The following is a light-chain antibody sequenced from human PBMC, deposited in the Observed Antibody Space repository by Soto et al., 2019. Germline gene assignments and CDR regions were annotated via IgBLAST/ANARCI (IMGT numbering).Light chain of an antibody. CDR2: EVS. V-gene: IGLV2-8*01. J-gene: IGLJ3*02. CDR3: SSYASSTPVV. CDR1: SSDVGGYKF. Sequence: QSALTQPASASGSPGQSVTISCTGTSSDVGGYKFVSWYQQHPGKAPKLMIYEVSKRPSGVSDRFSGSKSGNTASLTVSGLQADEEADYYCSSYASSTPVVFGGGTKLTVL.